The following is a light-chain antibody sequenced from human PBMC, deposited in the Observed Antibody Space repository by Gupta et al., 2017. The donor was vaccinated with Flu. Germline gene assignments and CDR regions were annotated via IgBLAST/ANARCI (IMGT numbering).Light chain of an antibody. CDR3: VLYMVSGISV. V-gene: IGLV8-61*01. Sequence: QTVVTQEPSFSVSPGGTVTLTCGLSSGPVPTSHYPSWYQQTPGQAPRTLIYSTNTRSSGVPDRFSGSILGNKAALTITGAQADDESDYYCVLYMVSGISVFGGGTKLTVL. CDR1: SGPVPTSHY. J-gene: IGLJ2*01. CDR2: STN.